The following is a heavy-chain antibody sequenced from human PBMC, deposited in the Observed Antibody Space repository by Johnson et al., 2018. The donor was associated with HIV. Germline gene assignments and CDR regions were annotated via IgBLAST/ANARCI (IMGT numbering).Heavy chain of an antibody. CDR1: GLTFSNYW. CDR2: INWNGGST. J-gene: IGHJ3*02. D-gene: IGHD4-11*01. V-gene: IGHV3-20*04. Sequence: VQLVESGGGLVQPGGSLRLSCAASGLTFSNYWMSWVRQAPGKGLEWVSGINWNGGSTGYADSVKGRFTISRDNANNSLSLQMSGLRADDTAVYYCVRETRDDAFDIWGQGTMVTVSS. CDR3: VRETRDDAFDI.